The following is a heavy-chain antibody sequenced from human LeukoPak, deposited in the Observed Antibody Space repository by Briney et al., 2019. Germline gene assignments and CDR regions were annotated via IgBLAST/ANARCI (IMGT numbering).Heavy chain of an antibody. CDR2: IGGSGGGT. J-gene: IGHJ4*02. D-gene: IGHD3-22*01. CDR3: AKRGVVIRVILVGFHKEAYYFDS. Sequence: GGSLRLSCAVSGISLSNYGMSWVRQAPGKGLEWVAGIGGSGGGTNYVDSVKGRFTISRDNPKNTLYLQMNRLRAEDTAVYFCAKRGVVIRVILVGFHKEAYYFDSWGQGALVTVSS. CDR1: GISLSNYG. V-gene: IGHV3-23*01.